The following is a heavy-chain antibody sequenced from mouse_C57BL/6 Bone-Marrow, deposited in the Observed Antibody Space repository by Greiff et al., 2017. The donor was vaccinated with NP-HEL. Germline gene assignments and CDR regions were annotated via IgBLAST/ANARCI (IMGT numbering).Heavy chain of an antibody. J-gene: IGHJ1*01. V-gene: IGHV1-81*01. CDR3: AGSDYYDSSCWYFDF. Sequence: VKLQESGAELARPGASVKLSCKASGYTFTSYGISWVKQRTGQGLEWIGEIYPRSGNTYYNEKFKGKATLTADKSSSTAYMELRSLTSEDSAVYFYAGSDYYDSSCWYFDFWDSGTTVTVTS. D-gene: IGHD1-1*01. CDR2: IYPRSGNT. CDR1: GYTFTSYG.